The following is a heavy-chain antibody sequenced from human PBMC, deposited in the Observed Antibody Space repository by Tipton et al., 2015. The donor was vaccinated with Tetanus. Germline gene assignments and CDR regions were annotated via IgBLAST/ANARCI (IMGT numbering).Heavy chain of an antibody. CDR2: ISHRGST. CDR1: GGSISSYY. D-gene: IGHD2-15*01. V-gene: IGHV4-59*01. Sequence: TLSLTCTVSGGSISSYYWSWIRQPPGEGLEWIGYISHRGSTNYNPSLKSRVTMSVATSKNQFSLWLSPVTAADTAVYYCARVRRGCSGGGCYSAFDPWGQGSLV. CDR3: ARVRRGCSGGGCYSAFDP. J-gene: IGHJ5*02.